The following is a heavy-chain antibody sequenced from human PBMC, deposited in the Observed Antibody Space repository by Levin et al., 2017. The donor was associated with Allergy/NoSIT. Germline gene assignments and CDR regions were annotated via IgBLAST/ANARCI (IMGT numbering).Heavy chain of an antibody. CDR2: IRSRAYGGTT. J-gene: IGHJ4*02. D-gene: IGHD2-15*01. CDR3: TRDIGGGFCSGGSCYSRRLDY. Sequence: GESLKISCTASGFTFGDYAMSWFRQAPGKGLEWVGFIRSRAYGGTTEYAASAKGRFTISRDDSKSIAYLQMNSLKTEDTAVYYCTRDIGGGFCSGGSCYSRRLDYWGQGTLVTVSS. CDR1: GFTFGDYA. V-gene: IGHV3-49*03.